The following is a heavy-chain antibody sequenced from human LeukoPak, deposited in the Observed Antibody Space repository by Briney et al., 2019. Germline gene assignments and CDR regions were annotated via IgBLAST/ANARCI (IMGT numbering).Heavy chain of an antibody. D-gene: IGHD5-18*01. CDR1: GGSISSYY. Sequence: SETLSLTCTVSGGSISSYYWGWIRQPPGKGLEWIGYIYYSGSTNYKPSLKSRVTISVDTSKNQFSLKLSSVTAADTAVYYCAGVEDTAMDKWGQGTLVTVSS. V-gene: IGHV4-59*01. CDR2: IYYSGST. J-gene: IGHJ4*02. CDR3: AGVEDTAMDK.